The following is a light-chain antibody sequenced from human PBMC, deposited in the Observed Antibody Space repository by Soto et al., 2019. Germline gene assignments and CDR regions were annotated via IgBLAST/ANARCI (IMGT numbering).Light chain of an antibody. V-gene: IGLV2-14*01. CDR1: SSDVGGYNY. CDR3: SSYTSSSTLSV. Sequence: QSALTQPASVSGSPGQSITIPCTGTSSDVGGYNYVSWYQQHPGKAPKLMIYDVSNRPSGVSNRFSGSKSGNTASLTISGLQAEDEADYYCSSYTSSSTLSVFGGGTKVTVL. CDR2: DVS. J-gene: IGLJ2*01.